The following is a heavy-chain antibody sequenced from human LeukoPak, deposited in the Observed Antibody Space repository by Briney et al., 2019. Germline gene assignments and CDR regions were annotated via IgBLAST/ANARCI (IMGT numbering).Heavy chain of an antibody. D-gene: IGHD2-8*01. CDR1: GFTFSSYG. V-gene: IGHV3-30*02. Sequence: GGFLRLSCAASGFTFSSYGMHWVRQAPGKGLEWVAFIRYDGSNKYYADSVKGRFTISRDNSKNTLYLQMNSLRAEDTAVYYCAKSEYCTNGVCSYFDYWGQGTLVTVSS. J-gene: IGHJ4*02. CDR3: AKSEYCTNGVCSYFDY. CDR2: IRYDGSNK.